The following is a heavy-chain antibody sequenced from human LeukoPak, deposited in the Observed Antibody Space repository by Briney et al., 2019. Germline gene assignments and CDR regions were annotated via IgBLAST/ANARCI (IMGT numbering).Heavy chain of an antibody. CDR1: GYSFASYW. V-gene: IGHV5-51*01. J-gene: IGHJ4*02. CDR3: ARQDGRALYYFDY. Sequence: GESLKISCKGSGYSFASYWIGWVRLMPGKGLEWMGIIYPRDSDTRYSPSFQGQVTISADKSISTAYLQWRSLKASDTAMYYCARQDGRALYYFDYWGQGALVTVSS. D-gene: IGHD5-24*01. CDR2: IYPRDSDT.